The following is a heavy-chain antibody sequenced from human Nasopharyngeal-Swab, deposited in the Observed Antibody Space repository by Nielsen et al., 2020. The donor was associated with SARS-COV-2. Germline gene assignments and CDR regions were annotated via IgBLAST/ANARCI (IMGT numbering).Heavy chain of an antibody. D-gene: IGHD5-24*01. Sequence: WVRQAPGQGFEWMGVVNPSGGAKQYAQKFQGRVTMTSGTSTSTVYVELGSLRSDDTAVYYCARDRDGYNLGTGDYWGQGTLVTVSS. J-gene: IGHJ4*02. CDR3: ARDRDGYNLGTGDY. CDR2: VNPSGGAK. V-gene: IGHV1-46*01.